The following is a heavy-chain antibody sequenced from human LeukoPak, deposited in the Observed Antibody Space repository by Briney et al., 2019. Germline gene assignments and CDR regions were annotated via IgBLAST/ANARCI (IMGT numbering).Heavy chain of an antibody. V-gene: IGHV4-34*01. J-gene: IGHJ4*02. CDR2: INHSGST. CDR1: GGSFSGYY. D-gene: IGHD2-15*01. CDR3: ARGSGSSFHFFDY. Sequence: PSETLSLTCAVYGGSFSGYYWSWIRQPPGQGLQWIGEINHSGSTNYNPSLTSRVTITVVTSKNQYSLQLSTVTAATTAVYYCARGSGSSFHFFDYWGQGSLVTVSS.